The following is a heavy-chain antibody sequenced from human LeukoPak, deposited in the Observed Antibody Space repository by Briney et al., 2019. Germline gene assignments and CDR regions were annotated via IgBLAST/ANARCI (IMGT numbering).Heavy chain of an antibody. CDR3: AREANYYGSGSYFEGTFDY. D-gene: IGHD3-10*01. CDR1: GVSISTHY. J-gene: IGHJ4*02. CDR2: SCHNGAT. Sequence: SETLSLTCTVSGVSISTHYWSWIRQPPGKGLEWIGYSCHNGATNYNPSLKSRGTISMDTSKNEFSLKLTSVTAADTAVYYCAREANYYGSGSYFEGTFDYWGQGSLVTVSS. V-gene: IGHV4-59*11.